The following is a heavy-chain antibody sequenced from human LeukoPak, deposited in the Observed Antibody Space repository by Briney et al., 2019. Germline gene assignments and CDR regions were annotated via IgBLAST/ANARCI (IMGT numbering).Heavy chain of an antibody. V-gene: IGHV3-30*02. Sequence: GGSLRLSCAASGFTFSSYGMHWVRQAPGKGLEWVAFIRYDGSNKYYADSVKGRFTISRDNSKNTLYLQMNSLRAEDTAVYYCAKDPSSAVATIEYYFDYWGQGTLVTVSS. CDR3: AKDPSSAVATIEYYFDY. J-gene: IGHJ4*02. CDR1: GFTFSSYG. D-gene: IGHD6-19*01. CDR2: IRYDGSNK.